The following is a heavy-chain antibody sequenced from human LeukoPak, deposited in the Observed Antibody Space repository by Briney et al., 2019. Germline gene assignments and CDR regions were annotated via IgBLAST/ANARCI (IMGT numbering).Heavy chain of an antibody. V-gene: IGHV3-23*01. CDR3: AGRDFSDSSGYAPLFDY. CDR1: GFTFSSYA. D-gene: IGHD3-22*01. CDR2: ITGNGGST. Sequence: QSGGSLRLSCAASGFTFSSYAMSWVRQAPGKGLNWVTGITGNGGSTYYADSVKGRFTISRDNSKNTLYLQMNSLRAEDTAVYYCAGRDFSDSSGYAPLFDYWGQGTLVTVSS. J-gene: IGHJ4*02.